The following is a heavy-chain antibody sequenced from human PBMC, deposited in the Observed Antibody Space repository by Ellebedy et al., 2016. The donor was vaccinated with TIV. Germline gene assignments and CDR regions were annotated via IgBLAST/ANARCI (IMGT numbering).Heavy chain of an antibody. J-gene: IGHJ4*02. Sequence: GESLKISCQTSGYNFANYCLGWVRQIPGKGPDRMGIIYPGDSETSYSPSFQGQVPLSADKSIGTAYLQWSSLKASDTAICFCARSRQGYNTEADCWGQGTLVTVSS. CDR1: GYNFANYC. CDR2: IYPGDSET. V-gene: IGHV5-51*01. CDR3: ARSRQGYNTEADC. D-gene: IGHD5-24*01.